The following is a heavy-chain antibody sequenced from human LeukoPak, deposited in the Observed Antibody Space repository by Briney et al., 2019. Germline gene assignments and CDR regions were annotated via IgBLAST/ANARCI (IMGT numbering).Heavy chain of an antibody. CDR3: ARDRGYCSRTSSPNYFDY. V-gene: IGHV3-48*03. D-gene: IGHD2-2*01. J-gene: IGHJ4*02. CDR2: ITSSGSTI. Sequence: PGGSLRLSCAVSGFTFSSYEMNWVRQAPGKGLEWLSYITSSGSTIYYADSVKGRFTISRDNAKNSLYLQMNSLRAEDTAIYYCARDRGYCSRTSSPNYFDYGGREPLVPFSS. CDR1: GFTFSSYE.